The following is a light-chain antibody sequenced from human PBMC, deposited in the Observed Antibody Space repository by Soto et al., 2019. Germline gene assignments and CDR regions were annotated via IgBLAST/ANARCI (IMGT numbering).Light chain of an antibody. Sequence: EIVLTQSPATLSLSPWERATLSCRASQSVSSYLAWYQQKPGQAPRLLLYDASNRATGIPARFSGSGSGTDFTLTISSLEPEDFAVYYCQXRSNXPPWTFGQGTKVDIK. CDR2: DAS. CDR3: QXRSNXPPWT. V-gene: IGKV3-11*01. J-gene: IGKJ1*01. CDR1: QSVSSY.